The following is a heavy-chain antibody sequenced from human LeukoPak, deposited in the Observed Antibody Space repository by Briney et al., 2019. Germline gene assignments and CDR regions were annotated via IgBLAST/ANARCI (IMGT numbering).Heavy chain of an antibody. J-gene: IGHJ4*02. CDR3: ARGFCSSTNCYQGPFDF. CDR2: IKNKTNGETT. CDR1: GFTFSSAW. V-gene: IGHV3-15*01. D-gene: IGHD2-2*01. Sequence: GGSLRLSCAASGFTFSSAWMTWVRQAPVKGLEWVGHIKNKTNGETTDYAAPVKGRFIISRDDSKNTLYLQMNSLRTEDTAVYYCARGFCSSTNCYQGPFDFWGQGTLVTVSS.